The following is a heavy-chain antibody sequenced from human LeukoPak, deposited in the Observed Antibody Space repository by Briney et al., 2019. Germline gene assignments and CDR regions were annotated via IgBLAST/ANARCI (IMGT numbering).Heavy chain of an antibody. CDR2: INPNSGGT. J-gene: IGHJ6*03. Sequence: ASVKVPCKASGYTFTGYYMHWVRQAPGQGLEWMGRINPNSGGTNYAQKFQGRVTMTRDTSISTAYMELSRLRSDDTAVYYCARSGWGIDYYYYYMDVWGKGTTVTVSS. CDR1: GYTFTGYY. CDR3: ARSGWGIDYYYYYMDV. V-gene: IGHV1-2*06. D-gene: IGHD3-16*01.